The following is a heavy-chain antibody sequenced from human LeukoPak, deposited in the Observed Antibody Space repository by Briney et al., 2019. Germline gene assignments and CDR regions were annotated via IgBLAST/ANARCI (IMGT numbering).Heavy chain of an antibody. D-gene: IGHD2-15*01. J-gene: IGHJ3*02. CDR1: GGSFSGYY. CDR2: INRSGST. Sequence: PSETLSLTCAVYGGSFSGYYWSWIRQPPGKGLEWIGEINRSGSTNYNPSLKSRVTISVDTSKNQFSLKLSSVTAADTAVYYCAREVAAIDAFDIWGQGTMVTVSS. CDR3: AREVAAIDAFDI. V-gene: IGHV4-34*01.